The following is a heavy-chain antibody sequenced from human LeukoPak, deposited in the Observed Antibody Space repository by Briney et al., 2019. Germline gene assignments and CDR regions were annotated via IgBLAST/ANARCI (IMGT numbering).Heavy chain of an antibody. D-gene: IGHD3-22*01. CDR3: ARDADYYDSREKNFDY. CDR1: GGSISSSSYY. V-gene: IGHV4-39*07. J-gene: IGHJ4*02. CDR2: INHSGST. Sequence: SETLSLTCTVSGGSISSSSYYWGWIRQPPGKGLEWIGEINHSGSTNYNPSLKSRFTISVDTSKNQFSLNLNSVTAADTAIYYCARDADYYDSREKNFDYWGQGTLVTVSS.